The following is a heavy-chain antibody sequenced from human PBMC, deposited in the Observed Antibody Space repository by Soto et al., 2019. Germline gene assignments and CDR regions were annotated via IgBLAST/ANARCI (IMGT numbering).Heavy chain of an antibody. V-gene: IGHV4-39*01. Sequence: NPSETLSLTCTVSGGSISSSSYYWGWIRQPPGKGLEWIGSIYYSGSTYYNPSLKSRVTISVDTSKNQFSLKLSSVTAADTAVYYCARHGIAAAGIRDYYYYMDVWGKGTTVTVSS. CDR3: ARHGIAAAGIRDYYYYMDV. CDR2: IYYSGST. D-gene: IGHD6-13*01. J-gene: IGHJ6*03. CDR1: GGSISSSSYY.